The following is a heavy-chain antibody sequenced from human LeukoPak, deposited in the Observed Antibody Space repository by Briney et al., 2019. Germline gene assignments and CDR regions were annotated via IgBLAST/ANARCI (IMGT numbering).Heavy chain of an antibody. V-gene: IGHV1-46*01. Sequence: ASVKVSCKASGYTFSSYYVHWVRQAPGQGLEWMGMIIPSDGFTSYAQKFQGRVTMTRDMSTSTVYMELSSLRSDDTAVYYCARVGAGRYDYVWGGYRFNWFDPWGQGTLVTVSS. CDR1: GYTFSSYY. D-gene: IGHD3-16*02. J-gene: IGHJ5*02. CDR3: ARVGAGRYDYVWGGYRFNWFDP. CDR2: IIPSDGFT.